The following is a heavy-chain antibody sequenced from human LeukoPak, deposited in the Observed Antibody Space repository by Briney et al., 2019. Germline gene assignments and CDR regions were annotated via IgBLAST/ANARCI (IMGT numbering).Heavy chain of an antibody. V-gene: IGHV3-21*01. J-gene: IGHJ4*02. D-gene: IGHD4-11*01. Sequence: GGSLRLSCAASGFTFSSYSMNWVRQAPGKGLEWVSSISSSSSYIYYADSVKGRFTISRDSAKNSLYLQMNSLRAEDTAVYYCARSTVTTGLAFDYWGQGTLVTVSS. CDR1: GFTFSSYS. CDR3: ARSTVTTGLAFDY. CDR2: ISSSSSYI.